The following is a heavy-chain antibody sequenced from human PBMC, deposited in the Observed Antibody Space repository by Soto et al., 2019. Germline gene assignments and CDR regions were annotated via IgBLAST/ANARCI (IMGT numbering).Heavy chain of an antibody. V-gene: IGHV4-39*01. D-gene: IGHD4-17*01. CDR1: GVSISSSGDY. Sequence: TSETLSLTCTVSGVSISSSGDYWGWIRQPPGKGLEWIGTFFSAEKTYYHPSLKSRLTISVDTSKNQFSLNLSSVTAADTAVYYCASLPRTTVHGTGADFWGQGTLVTVSS. J-gene: IGHJ4*02. CDR2: FFSAEKT. CDR3: ASLPRTTVHGTGADF.